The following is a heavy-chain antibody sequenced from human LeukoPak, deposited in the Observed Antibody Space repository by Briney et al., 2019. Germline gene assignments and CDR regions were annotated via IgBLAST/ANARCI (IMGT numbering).Heavy chain of an antibody. CDR2: IYYSGST. J-gene: IGHJ3*02. CDR1: GGSISSYY. D-gene: IGHD6-19*01. CDR3: ASPIAVAGYDAFDI. V-gene: IGHV4-39*01. Sequence: KPSETLSLTCTVSGGSISSYYWGWIRQPPGKGLEWIGSIYYSGSTYYNPSLKSRVTISVDTSKNQFSLKLSSVTAADTAVYYCASPIAVAGYDAFDIWGQGTMVTVSS.